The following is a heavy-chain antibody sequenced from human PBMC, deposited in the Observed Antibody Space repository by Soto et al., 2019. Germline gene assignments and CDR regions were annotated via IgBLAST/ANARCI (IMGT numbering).Heavy chain of an antibody. CDR2: ISYDGSNK. J-gene: IGHJ4*02. D-gene: IGHD6-19*01. CDR3: ATEESSGWYTYFDY. Sequence: QVQLVESGGCGVQPGRSLRLSCAASVFIFIGYAIHWGLQAPGKGLAWVAGISYDGSNKYYADSVKGRFTISRDNSKNTLFLQMSSLRAEDTAVHFCATEESSGWYTYFDYWGQGILVTVST. V-gene: IGHV3-30*03. CDR1: VFIFIGYA.